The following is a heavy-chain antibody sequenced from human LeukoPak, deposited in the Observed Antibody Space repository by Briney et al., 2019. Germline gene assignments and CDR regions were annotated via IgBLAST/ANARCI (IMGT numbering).Heavy chain of an antibody. CDR2: TYYRSKWYN. CDR3: AREDIVVVPAAIGGYYYYYGMDV. Sequence: LMCSISEDKVVSISAAWNRKRQSPSRGLEWLGRTYYRSKWYNDYAVSVKSRITINPDTSKNQFSLQLNSVTPEDTAVYYCAREDIVVVPAAIGGYYYYYGMDVWGQGTTVTVSS. D-gene: IGHD2-2*02. V-gene: IGHV6-1*01. CDR1: EDKVVSISAA. J-gene: IGHJ6*02.